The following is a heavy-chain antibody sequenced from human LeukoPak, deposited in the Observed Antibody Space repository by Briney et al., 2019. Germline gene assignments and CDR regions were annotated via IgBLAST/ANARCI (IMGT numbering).Heavy chain of an antibody. CDR3: AKDQNVAVTTGKVDY. CDR1: GFTFSSYA. CDR2: ISGSGGST. D-gene: IGHD4-17*01. Sequence: GGSLRLSCAASGFTFSSYAMHWVRQAPGKGLEWVSAISGSGGSTYYADSVKGRFTISRDNSKNTLYLQMNSLRAEDTAVYYCAKDQNVAVTTGKVDYWGQGTLVTVSS. V-gene: IGHV3-23*01. J-gene: IGHJ4*02.